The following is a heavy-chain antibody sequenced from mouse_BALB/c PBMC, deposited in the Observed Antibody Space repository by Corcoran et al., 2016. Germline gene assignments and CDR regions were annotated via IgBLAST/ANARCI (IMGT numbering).Heavy chain of an antibody. CDR2: IDPANGNT. CDR1: GFNIKDTY. V-gene: IGHV14-3*02. Sequence: EVQLQQSGAELVKPGASVKLSCTASGFNIKDTYMHLVKQRPEQGLEWIGRIDPANGNTKYDTKFQGKATIPADTSSNTAYLQLSSLTSEDTAVYYCANWDWYFDVWGAGTTVTVSS. D-gene: IGHD4-1*01. CDR3: ANWDWYFDV. J-gene: IGHJ1*01.